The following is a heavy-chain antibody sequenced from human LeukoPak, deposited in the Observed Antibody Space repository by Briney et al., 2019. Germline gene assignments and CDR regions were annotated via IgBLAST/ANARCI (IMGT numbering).Heavy chain of an antibody. CDR2: ISYDGSNK. CDR1: GFTFSSYA. V-gene: IGHV3-30-3*01. D-gene: IGHD3-22*01. J-gene: IGHJ4*02. Sequence: GGSLRLSCAASGFTFSSYAMHWVRQAPGKGLEWVAVISYDGSNKYYADSVKGRFTISRDNSKNTLYLQMNSLRAEDTALYYCARGYRTATYTSGYYADYWGQGTLVTVSS. CDR3: ARGYRTATYTSGYYADY.